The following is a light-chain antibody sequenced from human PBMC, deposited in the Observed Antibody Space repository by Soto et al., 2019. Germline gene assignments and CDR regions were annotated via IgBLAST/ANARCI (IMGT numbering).Light chain of an antibody. J-gene: IGLJ1*01. CDR3: QSYASSLSGSV. Sequence: QSVQTQPPSVSGAPGQRVTISCTGSSSNIGAGYDVHWYQQLPGTAPKLLIYGNSNRPSGVPDRFSGSKSGTSASLAITGLQAEDEADYYCQSYASSLSGSVFGTGTKVTV. CDR1: SSNIGAGYD. CDR2: GNS. V-gene: IGLV1-40*01.